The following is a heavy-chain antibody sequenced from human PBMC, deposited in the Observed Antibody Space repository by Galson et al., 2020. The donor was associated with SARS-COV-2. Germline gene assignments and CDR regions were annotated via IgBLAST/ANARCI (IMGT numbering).Heavy chain of an antibody. J-gene: IGHJ4*02. CDR1: GFTFSSYG. Sequence: GESLKISCAASGFTFSSYGMHWVRQAPGKGLEWVAVISYDGSNKYYADSVKGRFTISRDNSKNTLYLQMNSLRAEDTAVYYCAKPLSGSDFSSFDYWGQGTLVTVSS. V-gene: IGHV3-30*18. CDR2: ISYDGSNK. D-gene: IGHD1-26*01. CDR3: AKPLSGSDFSSFDY.